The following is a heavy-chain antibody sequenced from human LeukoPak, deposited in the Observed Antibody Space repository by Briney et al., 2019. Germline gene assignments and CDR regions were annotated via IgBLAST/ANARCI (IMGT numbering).Heavy chain of an antibody. V-gene: IGHV4-34*01. J-gene: IGHJ4*02. D-gene: IGHD3-10*01. CDR2: INQSGSA. Sequence: SETLSLTCAVYGGSFSGYYWTWIRQPPGKGLEWIGEINQSGSANYNPSLKSRVTISKDMSKNQFSLKLTSVTAADTAVYYCARGERGIRGVPNKALHFDYWGQGTLVTVSS. CDR3: ARGERGIRGVPNKALHFDY. CDR1: GGSFSGYY.